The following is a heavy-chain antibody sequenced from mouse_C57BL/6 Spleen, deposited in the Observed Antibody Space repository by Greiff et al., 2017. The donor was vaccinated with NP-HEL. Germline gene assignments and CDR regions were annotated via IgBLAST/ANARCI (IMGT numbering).Heavy chain of an antibody. CDR1: GYSFTGYY. V-gene: IGHV1-42*01. J-gene: IGHJ4*01. Sequence: EVQLQQSGPELVKPGASVKISCKASGYSFTGYYMNWVKQSPEKSLEWIGEINPSTGGTTYNQKFKAKATLTVDKSSSTAYMQLKSLTSEDSAVYYCARRDRWLLLFYAMDYWGQGTSVTVSS. CDR2: INPSTGGT. D-gene: IGHD2-3*01. CDR3: ARRDRWLLLFYAMDY.